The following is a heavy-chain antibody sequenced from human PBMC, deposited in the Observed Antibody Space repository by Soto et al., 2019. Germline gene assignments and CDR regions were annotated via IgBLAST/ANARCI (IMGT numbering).Heavy chain of an antibody. J-gene: IGHJ4*01. V-gene: IGHV2-5*02. CDR3: THAADYHLLIFDH. CDR2: IYWDDDQ. Sequence: QITLKESGPPLVRPAQTLTLTCAFSGFSLTTTSMGVAWIRQPPGKALEWLALIYWDDDQRYSPSLKDRLTISMDASTSRVVLTIINTNPVATGTYLCTHAADYHLLIFDHWGPVPLVTVSS. CDR1: GFSLTTTSMG. D-gene: IGHD2-2*01.